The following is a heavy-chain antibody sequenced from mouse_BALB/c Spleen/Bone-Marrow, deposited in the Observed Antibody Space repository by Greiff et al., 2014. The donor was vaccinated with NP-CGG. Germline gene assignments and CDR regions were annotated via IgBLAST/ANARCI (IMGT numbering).Heavy chain of an antibody. CDR3: ARHKWAMDC. J-gene: IGHJ4*01. CDR1: GYTFTSYY. CDR2: IYPGNVNT. V-gene: IGHV1S56*01. Sequence: VHLVESGPELVKLGASVRISCKASGYTFTSYYIHWVKQRPGQGLEWIGWIYPGNVNTKYNEKFKVKATLTADKSSSTAYMQLSSLTSEDSAVYFCARHKWAMDCWGQGTSVTVS. D-gene: IGHD1-3*01.